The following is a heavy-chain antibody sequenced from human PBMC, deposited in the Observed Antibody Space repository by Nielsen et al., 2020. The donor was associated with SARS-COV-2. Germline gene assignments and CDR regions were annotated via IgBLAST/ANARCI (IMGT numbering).Heavy chain of an antibody. CDR2: INAGNGNT. V-gene: IGHV1-3*01. CDR3: ARERRIAANWFDP. Sequence: ASVKVSCKASGYTFTSYAMHWVRQAPGQRLEWMGWINAGNGNTKYSQKFQGRVTITRDTSASTAYMELSSLRSEDTAVYYCARERRIAANWFDPWGQGTLVTVSS. D-gene: IGHD6-13*01. CDR1: GYTFTSYA. J-gene: IGHJ5*02.